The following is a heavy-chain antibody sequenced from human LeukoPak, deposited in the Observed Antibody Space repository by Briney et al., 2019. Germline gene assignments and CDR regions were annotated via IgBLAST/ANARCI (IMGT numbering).Heavy chain of an antibody. D-gene: IGHD1-26*01. V-gene: IGHV3-48*01. J-gene: IGHJ4*02. CDR2: ISSSSTV. CDR1: GFTFSSHS. Sequence: PGGSLRLSCAASGFTFSSHSMNWVRQAPGKGLEWVSYISSSSTVYYADSVKGRFTISRDNAKNSLYLQMNSLRAEDTAVYYCARDQAQWELLGYWGQGTLVTVSS. CDR3: ARDQAQWELLGY.